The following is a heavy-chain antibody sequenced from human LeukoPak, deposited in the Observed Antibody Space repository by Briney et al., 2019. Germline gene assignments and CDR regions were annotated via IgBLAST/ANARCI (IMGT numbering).Heavy chain of an antibody. D-gene: IGHD5/OR15-5a*01. CDR2: INPSGGST. CDR3: ARDLTLVLRHPAY. CDR1: GYTFTSYY. J-gene: IGHJ4*02. V-gene: IGHV1-46*01. Sequence: ASVKVSCKASGYTFTSYYMHWVRQAPGQGLEWMGIINPSGGSTSYAQKFQGRVTMTRDASTSIAYMELRSLRSDDTAVYYCARDLTLVLRHPAYWGQGTLVTVSS.